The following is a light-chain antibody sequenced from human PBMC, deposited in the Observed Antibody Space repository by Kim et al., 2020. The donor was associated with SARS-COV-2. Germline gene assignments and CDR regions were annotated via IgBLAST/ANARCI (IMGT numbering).Light chain of an antibody. CDR1: SLRSYY. V-gene: IGLV3-19*01. CDR2: GEN. J-gene: IGLJ2*01. CDR3: NSRDSSGNHVV. Sequence: ALGQTVRITCQGDSLRSYYASWYQQKPGQAPILVIYGENSRPSGIPDRFSGSNSGNTASLTITGAQAEDEADYYCNSRDSSGNHVVFGGGTQLTVL.